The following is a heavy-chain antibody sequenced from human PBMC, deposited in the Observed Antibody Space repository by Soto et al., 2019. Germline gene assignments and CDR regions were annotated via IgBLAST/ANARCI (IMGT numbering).Heavy chain of an antibody. CDR1: GDTFSRYS. CDR2: SMPLFGIP. J-gene: IGHJ6*02. Sequence: QVQLVQSGAEVKKPGSSVKVSCKASGDTFSRYSITWVRQAPGHGHECIGWSMPLFGIPTYAQKFQGRVKFTADESTSTAYMELSSLRSDDTAVYYCAREDRDRETGLVPAAIDGMDVWGQGTTVTVSS. D-gene: IGHD2-2*01. CDR3: AREDRDRETGLVPAAIDGMDV. V-gene: IGHV1-69*08.